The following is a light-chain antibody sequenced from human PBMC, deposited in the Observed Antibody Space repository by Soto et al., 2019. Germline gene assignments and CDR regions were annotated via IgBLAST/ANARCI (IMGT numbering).Light chain of an antibody. CDR3: SSYAGSNNWV. J-gene: IGLJ3*02. Sequence: QSVLTQPPSASGSPGQSVTISCTGTSSDVGGYNYVSWYQQHPGKAPKLIIYDVTKRPSGVPDRFSGSKSGSTASLTVSGLQAEDEADYYCSSYAGSNNWVFGGGTKLTVL. CDR2: DVT. CDR1: SSDVGGYNY. V-gene: IGLV2-8*01.